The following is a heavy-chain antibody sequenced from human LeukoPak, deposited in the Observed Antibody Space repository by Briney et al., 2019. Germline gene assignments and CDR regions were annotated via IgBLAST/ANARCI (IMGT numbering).Heavy chain of an antibody. J-gene: IGHJ4*02. CDR1: GFTFSSYG. Sequence: PGGSLRLSCAASGFTFSSYGMSWVRQAPGKGLDWVSTIRGNGGRTYYADSAKGRFTISRDNSKNTLYLQMNSLRAEDTAVYYCASQGDYEIVTGYYQTSDRPPYFDYWGQGTLVTVSS. D-gene: IGHD3-9*01. CDR3: ASQGDYEIVTGYYQTSDRPPYFDY. V-gene: IGHV3-23*01. CDR2: IRGNGGRT.